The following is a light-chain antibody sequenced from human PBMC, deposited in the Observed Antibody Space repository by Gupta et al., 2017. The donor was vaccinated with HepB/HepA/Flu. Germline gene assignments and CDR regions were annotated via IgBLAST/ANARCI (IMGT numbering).Light chain of an antibody. V-gene: IGKV1-5*03. Sequence: DIQMTQSPSTLSASVGDRVTITCRASESVSDCLAWFQQKPGTAPKVLISKASSLESGVPSRFSGSGSGTEFPLTISSLQPDDFATYYCQHYQGYSWTFGQGTKVEIK. CDR1: ESVSDC. J-gene: IGKJ1*01. CDR2: KAS. CDR3: QHYQGYSWT.